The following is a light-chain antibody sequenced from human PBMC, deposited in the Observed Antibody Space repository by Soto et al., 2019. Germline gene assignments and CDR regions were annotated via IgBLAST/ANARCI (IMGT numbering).Light chain of an antibody. CDR2: DAS. J-gene: IGKJ2*01. CDR1: QSISRW. CDR3: QQYNHYST. V-gene: IGKV1-5*01. Sequence: DIQMTQSPSTLSASVGDRVTITCRASQSISRWVAWYQQKPGKAPKLLIYDASSLESGVPSRFSGSGSGTEFTLTISSLQADDFATYYCQQYNHYSTFGQGTKLEIK.